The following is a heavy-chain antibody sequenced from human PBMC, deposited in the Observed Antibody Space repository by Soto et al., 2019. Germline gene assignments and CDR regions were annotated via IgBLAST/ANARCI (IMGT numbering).Heavy chain of an antibody. CDR3: ARDSTLAARAFDI. D-gene: IGHD6-6*01. V-gene: IGHV4-31*03. Sequence: SETLSLTCTVSGASISSGVYYRNWIRQHPGKGLEWIGYIYYSGSTYYNPSLRSRLTISIDTSKNQFSLKLTSVTAADTAVYYCARDSTLAARAFDIWGQGTMVTVSS. J-gene: IGHJ3*02. CDR1: GASISSGVYY. CDR2: IYYSGST.